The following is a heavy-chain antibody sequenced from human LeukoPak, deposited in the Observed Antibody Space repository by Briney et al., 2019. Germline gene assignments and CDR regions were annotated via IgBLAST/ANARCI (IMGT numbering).Heavy chain of an antibody. CDR1: GGSISSYY. J-gene: IGHJ4*02. CDR3: ARDLRSGVDY. Sequence: PSETLSLTCTVSGGSISSYYWSWIRQPPGKGLEWIGYIYYSGSTNYNPSLKSRVTISVDTSKNQLSLKLSSVTAADTAVYYCARDLRSGVDYWGQGTLVTVSS. D-gene: IGHD3-10*01. V-gene: IGHV4-59*01. CDR2: IYYSGST.